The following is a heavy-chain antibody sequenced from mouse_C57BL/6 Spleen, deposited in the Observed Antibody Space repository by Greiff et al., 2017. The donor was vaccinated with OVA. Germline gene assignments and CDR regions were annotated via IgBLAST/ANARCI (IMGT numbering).Heavy chain of an antibody. CDR3: ARVYDYDDAMDY. CDR2: ISYDGSN. Sequence: EVKLQESGPGLVKPSQSLSLTCSVTGYSITSGYYWNWIRQFPGNKLEWMGYISYDGSNNYNPSLKNRISITRDTSKNQFFLKLNSVTTEDTATYYCARVYDYDDAMDYWGQGTSVTVSS. J-gene: IGHJ4*01. V-gene: IGHV3-6*01. CDR1: GYSITSGYY. D-gene: IGHD2-4*01.